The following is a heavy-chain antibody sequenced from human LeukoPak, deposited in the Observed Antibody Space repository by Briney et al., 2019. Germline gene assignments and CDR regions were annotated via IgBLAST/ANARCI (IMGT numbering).Heavy chain of an antibody. CDR2: IYSGGNT. J-gene: IGHJ4*02. CDR3: ARRACEYSHPYDY. D-gene: IGHD2-15*01. CDR1: GFTVSSNS. Sequence: GGSLRLSCTVSGFTVSSNSWSWLRQAPGKGLEWVSFIYSGGNTHYSDSVNGRFTLSRDNSKNTMYLQMNRLRAEDTAVYYCARRACEYSHPYDYWGQGTMVTVSS. V-gene: IGHV3-53*01.